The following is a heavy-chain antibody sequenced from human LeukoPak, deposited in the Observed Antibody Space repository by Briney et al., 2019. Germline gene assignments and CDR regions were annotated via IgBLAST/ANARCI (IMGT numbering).Heavy chain of an antibody. CDR2: IYHSGST. J-gene: IGHJ3*02. D-gene: IGHD1-26*01. V-gene: IGHV4-4*02. CDR3: ASLVGATTFYAFDI. CDR1: GGSISSSNW. Sequence: SGTLSLACAVSGGSISSSNWWSWVRQPPGKGLEWIGEIYHSGSTNYNPSLKSRVTISVDKSKNQFSLKLSSVTAADTAVYYCASLVGATTFYAFDIWGQGTMVTVSS.